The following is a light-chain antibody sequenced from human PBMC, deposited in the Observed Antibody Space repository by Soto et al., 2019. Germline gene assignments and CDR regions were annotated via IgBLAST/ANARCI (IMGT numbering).Light chain of an antibody. Sequence: QSVLTQPPSVSGAPGQRVTISCTGSSSNIGAGYDVHWYQQLPGTAPKLLIYGNNNRPSGVPDRFSGSKSGTSASLAITGLLAEDEADYYCQSYDSSLNGWVFGGGTKLTVL. CDR1: SSNIGAGYD. CDR3: QSYDSSLNGWV. J-gene: IGLJ3*02. V-gene: IGLV1-40*01. CDR2: GNN.